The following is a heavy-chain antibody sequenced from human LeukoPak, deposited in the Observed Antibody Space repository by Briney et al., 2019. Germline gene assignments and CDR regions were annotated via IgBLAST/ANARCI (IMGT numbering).Heavy chain of an antibody. Sequence: GASVKVSCKASGYTFSDYAIHWVRQAPGQRLEWVGWIDAGNGNARYSQKFQGRVTITRDTSTNTAYIELRSLRSEDTAMYYCARGSTSDWPLDHWGQETLVTTSS. CDR3: ARGSTSDWPLDH. CDR2: IDAGNGNA. D-gene: IGHD2-2*01. V-gene: IGHV1-3*01. CDR1: GYTFSDYA. J-gene: IGHJ4*02.